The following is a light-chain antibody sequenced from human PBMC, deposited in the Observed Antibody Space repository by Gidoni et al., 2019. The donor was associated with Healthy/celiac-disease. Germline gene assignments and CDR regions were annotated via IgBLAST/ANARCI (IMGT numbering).Light chain of an antibody. J-gene: IGKJ4*01. CDR3: QQYNNWPPLT. CDR2: GAS. CDR1: QSVSSN. V-gene: IGKV3-15*01. Sequence: EIVMTQSPATLSVSPGERATLSCRASQSVSSNLAWYQQKPGQAPRLLIYGASTRATGIPARLSGSGSGTEFTLTISSLQSEDFAVYYCQQYNNWPPLTFGGGTKVKIK.